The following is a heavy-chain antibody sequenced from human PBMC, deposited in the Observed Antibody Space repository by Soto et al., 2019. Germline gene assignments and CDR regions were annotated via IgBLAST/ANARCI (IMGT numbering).Heavy chain of an antibody. Sequence: EVELVESGGGLVQPGGSLRLSCAASGFPFSTYSMSWVRQAPGKGLEWISYISASTLTTFYADSVKGRFPISRDTAQNSLDLQMNSLRDEDTAVYYCARAPQLVAPAATGFDSWGQGTLVTVSP. CDR3: ARAPQLVAPAATGFDS. V-gene: IGHV3-48*02. J-gene: IGHJ4*02. D-gene: IGHD2-2*01. CDR1: GFPFSTYS. CDR2: ISASTLTT.